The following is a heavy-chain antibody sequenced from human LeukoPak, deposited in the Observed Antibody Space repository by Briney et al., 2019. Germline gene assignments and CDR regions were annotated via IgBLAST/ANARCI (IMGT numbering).Heavy chain of an antibody. V-gene: IGHV3-13*01. Sequence: PGGSLRLSCAASGFTFSSYDMHRVRQITGKGLEWVSAIDTAGDTYYPGSVKGRFTISRENAKNSLYLQMNSLRVGDTAVYYCARGKYYYDSSGYPAPWGQGTLVTVSS. D-gene: IGHD3-22*01. CDR3: ARGKYYYDSSGYPAP. CDR1: GFTFSSYD. J-gene: IGHJ5*02. CDR2: IDTAGDT.